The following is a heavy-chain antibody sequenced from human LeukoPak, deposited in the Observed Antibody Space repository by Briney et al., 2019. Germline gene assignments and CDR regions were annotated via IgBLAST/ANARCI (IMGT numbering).Heavy chain of an antibody. CDR1: GGSFSGYY. Sequence: SETLSLTCAVYGGSFSGYYWSWIRQPPGKGLEWIGEINHSGSTNYNPSLKSRVTISVDTSKNQFSLELSSVTAADTAVYYCAREGYSGSPHFDYWGQGTLVTVSS. CDR3: AREGYSGSPHFDY. J-gene: IGHJ4*02. V-gene: IGHV4-34*01. D-gene: IGHD1-26*01. CDR2: INHSGST.